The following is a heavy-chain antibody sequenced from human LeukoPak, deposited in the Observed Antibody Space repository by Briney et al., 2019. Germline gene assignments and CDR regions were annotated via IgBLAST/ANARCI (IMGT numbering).Heavy chain of an antibody. CDR3: ARDAVTTSWFDP. CDR2: ISAYNGNT. V-gene: IGHV1-18*01. J-gene: IGHJ5*02. D-gene: IGHD4-17*01. Sequence: GASVKVSCKASGYTFTSYGISWVRQAPGQGLEWMGWISAYNGNTNYAQNLQGRVTMTTDTSTSTAYMELRSLRSDDTAVYYRARDAVTTSWFDPWGQGTLVTVSS. CDR1: GYTFTSYG.